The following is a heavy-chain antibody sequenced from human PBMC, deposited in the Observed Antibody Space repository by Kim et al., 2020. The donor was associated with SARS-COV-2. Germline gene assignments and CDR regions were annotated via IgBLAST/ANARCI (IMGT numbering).Heavy chain of an antibody. J-gene: IGHJ4*02. D-gene: IGHD6-13*01. Sequence: STYYADSVKGRFTISRDNSKNTLYLQMNSLRTEDTAVYYCAKPYSRTPRYWGQGTLVTVSS. V-gene: IGHV3-23*01. CDR2: ST. CDR3: AKPYSRTPRY.